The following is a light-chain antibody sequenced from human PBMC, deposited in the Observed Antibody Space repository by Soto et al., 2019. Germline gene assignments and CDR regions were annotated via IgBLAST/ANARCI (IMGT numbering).Light chain of an antibody. CDR1: QSVLSSSKNKNC. V-gene: IGKV4-1*01. CDR2: WAS. J-gene: IGKJ1*01. Sequence: DIVMTQSTDSLAVSLGERATINCKSSQSVLSSSKNKNCLAWYQQKSGQPPKLLIYWASTRESGVPDRFSGSGSGTDFTLTISSLQAEDVAVYYCQHYYSIPWTFGQGTRVEIK. CDR3: QHYYSIPWT.